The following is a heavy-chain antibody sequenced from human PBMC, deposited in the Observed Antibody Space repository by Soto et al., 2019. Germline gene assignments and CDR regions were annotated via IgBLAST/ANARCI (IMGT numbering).Heavy chain of an antibody. CDR2: ITHSSRFI. D-gene: IGHD1-26*01. V-gene: IGHV3-21*01. J-gene: IGHJ4*02. Sequence: EVQLVESGGGLVKPGGSLRLSCVASGFTFSDSAMNWVRQAPGKGLEWVSSITHSSRFISYSDSVKGRFTMPRDNAQKSVYLGLNSLKPEDTAVYYCARGRGSWSYWGQRTVVTVTS. CDR1: GFTFSDSA. CDR3: ARGRGSWSY.